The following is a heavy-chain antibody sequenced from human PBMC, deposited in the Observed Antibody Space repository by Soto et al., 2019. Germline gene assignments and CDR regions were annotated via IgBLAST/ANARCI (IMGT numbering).Heavy chain of an antibody. J-gene: IGHJ3*02. CDR3: ARVSLGIAVAGTRTDAFDI. Sequence: QVQLQESGPGLVKPSGTLSLTCAVSGGSISSSNWGSWVRQPPGKGQERIGEIYHSGSTNYNPSLKSRVTISVDKSKNQFSLKLSSVTAADTAVYYCARVSLGIAVAGTRTDAFDIWGQGTMVTVSS. D-gene: IGHD6-19*01. CDR2: IYHSGST. V-gene: IGHV4-4*02. CDR1: GGSISSSNW.